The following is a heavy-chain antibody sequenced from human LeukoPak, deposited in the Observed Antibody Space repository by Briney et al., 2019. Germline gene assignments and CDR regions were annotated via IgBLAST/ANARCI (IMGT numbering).Heavy chain of an antibody. CDR2: ITSGFTP. Sequence: PGGSLRLSCAASGLTFSDHAMRWFRQAPGKGLEWVAGITSGFTPHYADSVKGRFTISRDNSKNTFHLQLNSPRAEDTAIYCCAKDYSESRVADVFFEYWGQGTLVTVSS. V-gene: IGHV3-23*01. D-gene: IGHD2-15*01. J-gene: IGHJ4*02. CDR1: GLTFSDHA. CDR3: AKDYSESRVADVFFEY.